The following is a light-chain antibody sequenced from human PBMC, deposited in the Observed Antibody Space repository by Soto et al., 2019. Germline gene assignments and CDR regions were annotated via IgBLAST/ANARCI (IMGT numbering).Light chain of an antibody. V-gene: IGKV3-15*01. J-gene: IGKJ5*01. CDR1: QNIGNK. Sequence: EVVLTQSPATLSVSPGGSATLSCRASQNIGNKLAWYQHKPGQAPRVVIYDTSTRAAGIPARFSGSGSETNLTLTIITLQSEDFAVYYCQQYNTWRSITFGQGTRLEIK. CDR2: DTS. CDR3: QQYNTWRSIT.